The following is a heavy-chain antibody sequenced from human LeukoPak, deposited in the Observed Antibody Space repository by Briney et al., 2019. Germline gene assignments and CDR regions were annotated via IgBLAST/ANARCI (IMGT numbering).Heavy chain of an antibody. J-gene: IGHJ4*02. D-gene: IGHD7-27*01. Sequence: GGSLRLSCAASGFTFSSYAMSWVRQAPGKGLEWVSAISGSGTSTYYADSVKGRFTISRDNYKNTLYLQMNSVRAEDRAVYYCAKDRSWGCFDYWGQGTLVTVSS. V-gene: IGHV3-23*01. CDR1: GFTFSSYA. CDR2: ISGSGTST. CDR3: AKDRSWGCFDY.